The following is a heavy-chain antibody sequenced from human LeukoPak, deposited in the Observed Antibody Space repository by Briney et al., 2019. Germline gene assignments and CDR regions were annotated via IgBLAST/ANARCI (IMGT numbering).Heavy chain of an antibody. CDR2: ITWNAEST. CDR3: AKGDYYDFDY. Sequence: GGSLRLSCTASGFYFGDYGMSWVRQAPGKGLEWVSGITWNAESTSYAQSVKGRFTISRDNSRNSLYLQMNSMRAEDTAVYYCAKGDYYDFDYWGQGTLVTVSS. D-gene: IGHD3-10*01. V-gene: IGHV3-20*04. CDR1: GFYFGDYG. J-gene: IGHJ4*02.